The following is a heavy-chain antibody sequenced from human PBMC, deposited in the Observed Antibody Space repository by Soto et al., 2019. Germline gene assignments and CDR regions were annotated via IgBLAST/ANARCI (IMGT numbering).Heavy chain of an antibody. J-gene: IGHJ5*01. CDR1: GDSATSGNYY. Sequence: SETLSLTCTVSGDSATSGNYYWSWIRQPPGKGLEWIGYMYYSGNTNYNPSLTSRVTIXXXXSXNXFXLXXCSVTXAGTAVYYCARIHVDTSMIYWFDPWGQGTLVT. D-gene: IGHD5-18*01. CDR3: ARIHVDTSMIYWFDP. CDR2: MYYSGNT. V-gene: IGHV4-61*01.